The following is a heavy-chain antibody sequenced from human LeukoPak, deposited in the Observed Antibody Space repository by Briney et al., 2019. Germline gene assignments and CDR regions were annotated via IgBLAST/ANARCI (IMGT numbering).Heavy chain of an antibody. J-gene: IGHJ4*02. CDR3: ARDLFIEYYYDSSGYYGY. CDR2: ISSSSSYI. Sequence: PGGSLRLSCAASGFTFSSYAMHWVRQAPGKGLEWVSSISSSSSYIYYADSVKGRFTISRDNAKNSLYLQMNSLRAEDTAVYYCARDLFIEYYYDSSGYYGYWGQGTLVTVSS. D-gene: IGHD3-22*01. CDR1: GFTFSSYA. V-gene: IGHV3-21*01.